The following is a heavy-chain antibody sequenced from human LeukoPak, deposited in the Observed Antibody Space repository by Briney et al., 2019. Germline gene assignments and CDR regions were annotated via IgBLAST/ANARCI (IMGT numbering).Heavy chain of an antibody. CDR3: AKDTQVYYYDSSGWNAFDI. J-gene: IGHJ3*02. CDR1: GFTFDDYA. Sequence: PGRSLRLCCAASGFTFDDYAMHWVRQAPGKGLEWVSGISWNSGNIGYADSVKGRFTISRDNAKNSLYLQMNSLRAEDTALYYCAKDTQVYYYDSSGWNAFDIWGQGTMVTVSS. D-gene: IGHD3-22*01. CDR2: ISWNSGNI. V-gene: IGHV3-9*01.